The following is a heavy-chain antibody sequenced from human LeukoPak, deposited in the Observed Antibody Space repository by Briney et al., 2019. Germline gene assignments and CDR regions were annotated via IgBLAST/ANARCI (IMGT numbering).Heavy chain of an antibody. V-gene: IGHV1-46*01. Sequence: ASVKVSCKASGYTFTGYYLHWVRQAPGQGLEWMGIINPSGGSTSYAQKFQGRVTMTRDTSTSTVYMELSSLRSEDTAVYYCAREQDGRDGYNYRRNFYYYYMDVWGKGTTVTVSS. CDR1: GYTFTGYY. CDR2: INPSGGST. D-gene: IGHD5-24*01. J-gene: IGHJ6*03. CDR3: AREQDGRDGYNYRRNFYYYYMDV.